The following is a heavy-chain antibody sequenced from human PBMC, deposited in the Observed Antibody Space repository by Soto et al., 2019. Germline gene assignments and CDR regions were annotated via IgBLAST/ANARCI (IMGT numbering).Heavy chain of an antibody. CDR2: IRSSSSTI. J-gene: IGHJ6*04. D-gene: IGHD6-13*01. V-gene: IGHV3-48*02. Sequence: EGVSYIRSSSSTIYYADSVKGRFTISRDNAKNSLYLQMNSLRDEDTAVYYCARDGRGGSYSIICFPTRLASSGMVVWCTGLTGTGSS. CDR3: ARDGRGGSYSIICFPTRLASSGMVV.